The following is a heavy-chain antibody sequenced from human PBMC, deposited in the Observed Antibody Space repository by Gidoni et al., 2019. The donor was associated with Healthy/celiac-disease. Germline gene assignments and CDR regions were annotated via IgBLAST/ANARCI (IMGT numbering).Heavy chain of an antibody. J-gene: IGHJ4*02. CDR2: IIPILGIA. V-gene: IGHV1-69*02. CDR3: ASSGYSSSSGSLVVDY. Sequence: QVQLVQSGAEVKKPGSSVKVSCKASGGTFSSDTISWVRPAPGQGLEWMGRIIPILGIANYAQKFQGRVTITADKSTSTAYMELSSLRSEDTAVYYCASSGYSSSSGSLVVDYWGQGTLVTVSS. CDR1: GGTFSSDT. D-gene: IGHD6-6*01.